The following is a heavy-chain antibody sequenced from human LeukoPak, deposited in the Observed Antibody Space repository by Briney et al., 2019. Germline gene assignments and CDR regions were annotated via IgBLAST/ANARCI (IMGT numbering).Heavy chain of an antibody. CDR1: GGSISNYY. Sequence: SETLSLTCTVSGGSISNYYWSWIRQPPGKALEWIGYIYYTGTTKYNPSLKSRATISLDTSKDQFSLKLTSVTAADTALFFCARGYDIDVWGQGTTVTVSS. J-gene: IGHJ6*02. V-gene: IGHV4-59*01. CDR3: ARGYDIDV. CDR2: IYYTGTT.